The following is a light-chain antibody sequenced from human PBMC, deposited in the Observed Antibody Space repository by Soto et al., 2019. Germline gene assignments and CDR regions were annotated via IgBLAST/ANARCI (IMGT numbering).Light chain of an antibody. J-gene: IGKJ5*01. CDR2: DAS. CDR1: QSVSSY. CDR3: QQRSNLPPIT. V-gene: IGKV3-11*01. Sequence: VLKNSAAALSLSKGERATLSRRASQSVSSYLAWYQQKPGQAPRLLIYDASNRATGIPARFSGSGSGTDFTLTISSLEPEDFAVYYCQQRSNLPPITFGHVTRLEIK.